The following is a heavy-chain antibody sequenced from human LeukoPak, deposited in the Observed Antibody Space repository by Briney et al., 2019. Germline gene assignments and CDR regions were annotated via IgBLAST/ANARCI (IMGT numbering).Heavy chain of an antibody. Sequence: KPSETLSLTCIISGGSISSYYWSWIRQPPGKGLEWIGEINHSGSTNYNPSLKSRVTISVDTSKNQFSLKLSSVTAADTAVYYCARGYSSYCSSTSCPYYYYYYMDVWGKGTTVTVSS. D-gene: IGHD2-2*01. J-gene: IGHJ6*03. CDR1: GGSISSYY. CDR3: ARGYSSYCSSTSCPYYYYYYMDV. CDR2: INHSGST. V-gene: IGHV4-34*01.